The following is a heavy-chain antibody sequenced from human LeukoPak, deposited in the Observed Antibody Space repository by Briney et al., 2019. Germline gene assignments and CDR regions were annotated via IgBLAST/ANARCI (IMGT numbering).Heavy chain of an antibody. CDR3: ARDRYPYGDYAPLDY. Sequence: GSLRLSCEASGFTFSRNWMTWVRKAPGKGLEWVANIKHDGSEKYYVDSVKGRFTVSRDNAQSSLYLQKNSLRAEDTAVYYCARDRYPYGDYAPLDYWGQGTLVTVSS. V-gene: IGHV3-7*01. J-gene: IGHJ4*02. D-gene: IGHD4-17*01. CDR1: GFTFSRNW. CDR2: IKHDGSEK.